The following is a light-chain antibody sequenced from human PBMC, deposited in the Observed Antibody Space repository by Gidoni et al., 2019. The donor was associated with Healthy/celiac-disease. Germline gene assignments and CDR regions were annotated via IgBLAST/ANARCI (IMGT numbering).Light chain of an antibody. V-gene: IGLV3-21*02. J-gene: IGLJ2*01. Sequence: SSVLTQPPPPSVAPGQPARITGGGNNIGSKSGHWYQQRPGQAPVLVVYDDSDRPSGIPERFSGSNSGNTATLTISRVEAGDEADYYCQVWDSSSDHPDVVFGGGTKLTVL. CDR3: QVWDSSSDHPDVV. CDR1: NIGSKS. CDR2: DDS.